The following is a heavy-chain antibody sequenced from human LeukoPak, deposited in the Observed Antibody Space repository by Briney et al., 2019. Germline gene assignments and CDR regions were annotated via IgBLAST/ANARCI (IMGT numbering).Heavy chain of an antibody. CDR3: AREGHRDEEEGGLDP. V-gene: IGHV4-59*11. CDR2: IYYSGST. J-gene: IGHJ5*02. D-gene: IGHD3-16*01. Sequence: SETLSLTCTVSGGSISSHYWSWIRQPPGKGLEWIGYIYYSGSTNYNPSLKSRVTISVDTSKNQFSLKLSSVTAADTAVYYCAREGHRDEEEGGLDPWGQGTLVTVSS. CDR1: GGSISSHY.